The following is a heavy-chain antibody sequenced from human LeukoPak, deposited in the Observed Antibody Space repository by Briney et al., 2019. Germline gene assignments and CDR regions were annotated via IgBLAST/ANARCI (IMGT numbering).Heavy chain of an antibody. CDR1: GSTFSSYS. J-gene: IGHJ4*02. V-gene: IGHV3-21*01. CDR3: ARSHADELLWFGELFHY. CDR2: ISSSSSYI. Sequence: GGSLRLSCAASGSTFSSYSMNWVRQAPGKGLEWVSSISSSSSYIYYADSVKGRFTISRDNAKNSLYLQMNSLRAEDTAVCYCARSHADELLWFGELFHYWGQGTLVTVSS. D-gene: IGHD3-10*01.